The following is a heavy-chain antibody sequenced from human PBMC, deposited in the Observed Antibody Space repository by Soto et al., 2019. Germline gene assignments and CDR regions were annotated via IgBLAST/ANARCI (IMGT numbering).Heavy chain of an antibody. V-gene: IGHV3-66*01. D-gene: IGHD6-13*01. Sequence: GGSLRLSCAAAGFTVSSNYMSWVRQAPGKGLEWVSVIYSGGSTYYADSVKGRFTISRDNSKNPVYLQMNSLRDEDTAVYYCERSFYYYGMDVWGQGPTVTVPS. CDR2: IYSGGST. J-gene: IGHJ6*01. CDR3: ERSFYYYGMDV. CDR1: GFTVSSNY.